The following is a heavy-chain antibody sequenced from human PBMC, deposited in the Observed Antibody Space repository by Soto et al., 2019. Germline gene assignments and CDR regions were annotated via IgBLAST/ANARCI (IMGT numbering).Heavy chain of an antibody. Sequence: EVHLVESGGGLVQPGGSLRLSCAASGFTFSSYSMNWVRQAPGKGLEWVSYISFSSSTIFYADSVRGRFTISRDNAKNSLYLQMNPLRDEDTAVYYCARDNGMAGSFDPWGQGTLVTVSS. CDR1: GFTFSSYS. CDR2: ISFSSSTI. J-gene: IGHJ5*02. D-gene: IGHD2-8*01. V-gene: IGHV3-48*02. CDR3: ARDNGMAGSFDP.